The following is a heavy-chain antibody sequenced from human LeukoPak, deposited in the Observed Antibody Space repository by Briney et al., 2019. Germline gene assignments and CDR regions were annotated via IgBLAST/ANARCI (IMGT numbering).Heavy chain of an antibody. CDR2: IYNDGSST. CDR3: AKSGGYWFDP. Sequence: GGSLRLSCAASGFTFSNYWMHWVRQAPGKGLVWVSRIYNDGSSTSYADSVKGRFTISRDNAESTLYLQMNSLRAEDTAVYYCAKSGGYWFDPWGQGTLVTVSS. D-gene: IGHD1-14*01. CDR1: GFTFSNYW. J-gene: IGHJ5*02. V-gene: IGHV3-74*01.